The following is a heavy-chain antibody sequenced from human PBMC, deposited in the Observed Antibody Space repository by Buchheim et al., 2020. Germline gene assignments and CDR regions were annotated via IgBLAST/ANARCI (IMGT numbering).Heavy chain of an antibody. D-gene: IGHD3-3*01. Sequence: QVQLVESGGGVVQPGRSLRLSCAASGFTFSSYGMHWVRQAPGKGLEWVAVIWYDGSNKYYADSVKGRFTISRDNSKNTLYLQMNSLRAEDTAVYCCARDGRTYYDFWSGYTGMDVWGQGTT. J-gene: IGHJ6*02. CDR2: IWYDGSNK. V-gene: IGHV3-33*01. CDR3: ARDGRTYYDFWSGYTGMDV. CDR1: GFTFSSYG.